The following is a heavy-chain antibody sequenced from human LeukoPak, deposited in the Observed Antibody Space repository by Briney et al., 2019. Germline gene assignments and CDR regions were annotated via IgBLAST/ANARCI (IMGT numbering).Heavy chain of an antibody. D-gene: IGHD3-10*01. CDR3: ARRLGLLWFGEYNWFDP. J-gene: IGHJ5*02. CDR2: INHSGNT. Sequence: SETLSLTCAVYGGSFSGYYWSWIRQPPGKGLEWIGEINHSGNTNYNPSLKSRVTISVDTPKNQFSLKLSSVTAADTAVYYCARRLGLLWFGEYNWFDPWGQGTLVTVSS. V-gene: IGHV4-34*01. CDR1: GGSFSGYY.